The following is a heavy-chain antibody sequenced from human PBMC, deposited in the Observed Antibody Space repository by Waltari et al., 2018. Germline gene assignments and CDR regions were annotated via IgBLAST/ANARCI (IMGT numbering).Heavy chain of an antibody. CDR1: GFTFADIA. Sequence: EVQLVESGGGLVQPGRSLRLSCAASGFTFADIAMHWVRQVPGKGLELVSGINWNSGSIGYGDSVKGRFIISRDNARNFLYLQMNSLTTEDTALYYCVKKNDEVYDRNGLVYDAFDMWGQGTMVTVSS. D-gene: IGHD3-22*01. V-gene: IGHV3-9*01. CDR3: VKKNDEVYDRNGLVYDAFDM. CDR2: INWNSGSI. J-gene: IGHJ3*02.